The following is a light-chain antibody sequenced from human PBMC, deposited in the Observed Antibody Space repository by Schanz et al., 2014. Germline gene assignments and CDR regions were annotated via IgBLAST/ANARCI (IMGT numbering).Light chain of an antibody. J-gene: IGLJ2*01. V-gene: IGLV2-23*03. CDR1: ISS. CDR3: CSFVGGGTVLL. Sequence: QSALTQPASVSGSPGQSITMSCTGTISSVSWYQQHPGKAPTLMILGGTTRPSGVSDRFSGSKSANTASLTISGLQAEDEATYYCCSFVGGGTVLLFGGGTKVTVL. CDR2: GGT.